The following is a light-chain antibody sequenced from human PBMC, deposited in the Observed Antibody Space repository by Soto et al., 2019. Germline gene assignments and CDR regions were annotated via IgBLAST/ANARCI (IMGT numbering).Light chain of an antibody. Sequence: EIVLTQSPATLSLSPGERATLSCRASQRVSSYLAWYQQKPGQAPRLLIYDASNRATGSPARFSGSGSGSDFTLTISSLEPEAVEVYYCQQRRNWPLNFTFGPGTKVDIK. CDR1: QRVSSY. V-gene: IGKV3-11*01. J-gene: IGKJ3*01. CDR3: QQRRNWPLNFT. CDR2: DAS.